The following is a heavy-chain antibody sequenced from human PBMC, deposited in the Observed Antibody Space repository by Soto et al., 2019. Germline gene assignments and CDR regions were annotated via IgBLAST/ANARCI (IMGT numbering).Heavy chain of an antibody. D-gene: IGHD2-8*01. CDR2: IYSGGST. CDR3: AREALGYCTNGVCPGYFDY. Sequence: PGGSLRLSCAASGFTVSSNYMIWVRQAPGKGLEWVSVIYSGGSTYYADSVKGRFTISRDNSKNTLYLQMNSLRAEDTAVYYCAREALGYCTNGVCPGYFDYWGQGTLVTVSS. J-gene: IGHJ4*02. CDR1: GFTVSSNY. V-gene: IGHV3-53*01.